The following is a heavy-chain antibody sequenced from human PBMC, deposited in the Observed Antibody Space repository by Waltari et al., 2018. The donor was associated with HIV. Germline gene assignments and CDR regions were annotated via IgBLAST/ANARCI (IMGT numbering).Heavy chain of an antibody. D-gene: IGHD3-10*01. J-gene: IGHJ5*02. CDR1: GGSFSGYY. CDR3: ARGPVTAIYYYGSGSYRNWFDP. V-gene: IGHV4-34*01. CDR2: INHRGST. Sequence: QVQLQQWGAGLLKPSETLSLTCAVYGGSFSGYYWSWIRQPPGKGLEWIGEINHRGSTNDNPSLKSRVTISVDTSKNQFSLKLSSVTAADTAVYYCARGPVTAIYYYGSGSYRNWFDPWGQGTLVTVSS.